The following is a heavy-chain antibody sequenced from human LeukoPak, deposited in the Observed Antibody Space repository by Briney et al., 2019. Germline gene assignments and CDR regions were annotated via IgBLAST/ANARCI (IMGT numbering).Heavy chain of an antibody. CDR1: GFTFSTYD. Sequence: PGGSLRLSCAASGFTFSTYDMHWVRQATGKGLEWVSAISTTDDTYYPVSVKGRFTISRENAKSSLYLQMNSLRAEDTAVYYCARGRSGSYFDSWGQGTLVAVSS. V-gene: IGHV3-13*04. CDR3: ARGRSGSYFDS. D-gene: IGHD1-26*01. CDR2: ISTTDDT. J-gene: IGHJ4*02.